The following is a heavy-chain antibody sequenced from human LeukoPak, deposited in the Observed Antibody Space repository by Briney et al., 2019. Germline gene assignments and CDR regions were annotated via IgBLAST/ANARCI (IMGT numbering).Heavy chain of an antibody. V-gene: IGHV4-34*01. D-gene: IGHD2-21*02. CDR3: ARGVNCGGDCYKQS. CDR2: INHSGST. Sequence: SETLSLTCTVSGGSISGYYWSWIRQPPGKGLEWIGEINHSGSTNYNPSLKSRVTISVDTSKNQFSLKLSSVTAADTAVYYCARGVNCGGDCYKQSWGQGTLVTVSS. J-gene: IGHJ5*02. CDR1: GGSISGYY.